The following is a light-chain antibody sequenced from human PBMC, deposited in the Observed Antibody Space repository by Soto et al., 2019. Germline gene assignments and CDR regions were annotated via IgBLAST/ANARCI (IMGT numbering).Light chain of an antibody. CDR3: QQRSNWPPKIT. J-gene: IGKJ5*01. CDR1: QSISNY. V-gene: IGKV3-11*01. CDR2: DAS. Sequence: EIVLTQSPATLSLSPGERATLSCRASQSISNYLAWYQQKPGQAPRLLIYDASNRATGIPARFSGSGSGTDFSLTISRLEPEDFAVYYCQQRSNWPPKITFGQGTRLEIK.